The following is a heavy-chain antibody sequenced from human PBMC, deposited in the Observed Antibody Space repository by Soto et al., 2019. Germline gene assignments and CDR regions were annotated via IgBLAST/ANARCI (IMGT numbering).Heavy chain of an antibody. CDR2: ISAYNGNT. V-gene: IGHV1-18*04. D-gene: IGHD6-13*01. CDR1: CYTFTSSG. J-gene: IGHJ6*02. CDR3: ARELGIAAAGEYSYYYGMDV. Sequence: ASVKVSCKASCYTFTSSGSSWVRQSSGQEIEWMGWISAYNGNTNYAQKLQGRVTMTTDTSTSTAYMELRSLRSDDTAVYYCARELGIAAAGEYSYYYGMDVWGQWTTVTVS.